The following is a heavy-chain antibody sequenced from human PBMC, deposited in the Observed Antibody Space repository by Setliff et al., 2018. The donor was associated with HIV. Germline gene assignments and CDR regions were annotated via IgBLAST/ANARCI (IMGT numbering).Heavy chain of an antibody. CDR2: ISNSSPGNT. J-gene: IGHJ4*02. V-gene: IGHV3-23*01. CDR1: GFTFSSYP. D-gene: IGHD3-10*01. CDR3: GTYYYGSGKIDY. Sequence: SCTVSGFTFSSYPMTWVRQAPGKGLEWVSAISNSSPGNTYYADSVRGRFTISRDNSKNTLFLQMNSLRAEDTAVYYCGTYYYGSGKIDYWGQGTLVTVSS.